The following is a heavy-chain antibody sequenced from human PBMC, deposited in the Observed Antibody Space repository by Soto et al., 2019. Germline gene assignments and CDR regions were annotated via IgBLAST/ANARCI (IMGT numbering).Heavy chain of an antibody. V-gene: IGHV1-69*02. CDR1: GGAFSSYT. CDR2: IIPILGIA. J-gene: IGHJ4*02. CDR3: AIPYYYDSSGPSGVFDY. D-gene: IGHD3-22*01. Sequence: GASVKVSCKASGGAFSSYTISWVRQAPGQGLEWMGRIIPILGIANYAQKFQGRVTITADKSTSTAYMELSSLRSEDTAVYYCAIPYYYDSSGPSGVFDYWGQGTLVTVSS.